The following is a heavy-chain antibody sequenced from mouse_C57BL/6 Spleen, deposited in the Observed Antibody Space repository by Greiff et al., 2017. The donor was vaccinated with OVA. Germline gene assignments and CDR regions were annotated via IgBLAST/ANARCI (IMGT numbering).Heavy chain of an antibody. CDR3: ARSSYGDAMDY. D-gene: IGHD1-1*01. CDR2: IRNKANGYTT. J-gene: IGHJ4*01. V-gene: IGHV7-3*01. CDR1: GFTFTDYY. Sequence: VKLVESGGGLVQPGGSLSLSCAASGFTFTDYYMSWVRQPPGRALEWLGFIRNKANGYTTEYSASVKGRFTISRDNSQSILYLQMNALRAEDSATYYCARSSYGDAMDYWGQGTSVTVSS.